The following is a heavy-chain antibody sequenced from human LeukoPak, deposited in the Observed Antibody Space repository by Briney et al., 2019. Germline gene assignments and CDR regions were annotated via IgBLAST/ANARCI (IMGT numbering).Heavy chain of an antibody. Sequence: PSETLSLTCTVSGGSISSYYWSWIRQPPGKGLEWIGYIYYSGNTNYNPSLKSRVTISVDRSKNQFSLRLSSVTAADTAVYYCARTERVWLSFDYWGQGTLVTVSS. CDR2: IYYSGNT. V-gene: IGHV4-59*01. J-gene: IGHJ4*02. D-gene: IGHD1-1*01. CDR3: ARTERVWLSFDY. CDR1: GGSISSYY.